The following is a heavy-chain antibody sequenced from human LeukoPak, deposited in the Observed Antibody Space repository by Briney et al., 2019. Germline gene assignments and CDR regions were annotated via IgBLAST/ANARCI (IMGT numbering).Heavy chain of an antibody. J-gene: IGHJ3*02. Sequence: GGSLRLSCAASGFTFSSYSMNWVRQAPGKGLEWVSSISSSSSYIYYADSVKGRFTISRDNAKNSLYLQMNSLRAEDTAVCYCASEAVAGIQGAFDIWGQGTMVTVSS. D-gene: IGHD6-19*01. CDR2: ISSSSSYI. V-gene: IGHV3-21*01. CDR3: ASEAVAGIQGAFDI. CDR1: GFTFSSYS.